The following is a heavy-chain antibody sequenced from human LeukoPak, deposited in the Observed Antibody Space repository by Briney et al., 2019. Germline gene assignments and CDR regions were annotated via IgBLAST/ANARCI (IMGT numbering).Heavy chain of an antibody. V-gene: IGHV3-30*02. CDR1: GFTFSNYW. CDR2: IRYDGSNK. Sequence: GGSLRLSCAASGFTFSNYWISWVRQAPGKGLEWVAFIRYDGSNKYYADSVKGRFTISRDNSKNTLYLQMNSLRAEDTAVYYCLGSYGSGSYYPFDYWGQGTLVTVSS. CDR3: LGSYGSGSYYPFDY. D-gene: IGHD3-10*01. J-gene: IGHJ4*02.